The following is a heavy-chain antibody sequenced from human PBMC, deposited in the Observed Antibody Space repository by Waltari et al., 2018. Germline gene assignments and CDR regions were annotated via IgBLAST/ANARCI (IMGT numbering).Heavy chain of an antibody. Sequence: QVQLQQWGAGLLKPSETLSLTCAVYGGSCSTDYWRWIRQPPGKGLEWIGEVNHSGSTNHNPSLKSRVTMSADTSKSQFSLKLRSVTAADTAVYYCARRIAWYYSSGSYHDYWGQGTLVTVSS. CDR1: GGSCSTDY. J-gene: IGHJ4*02. CDR3: ARRIAWYYSSGSYHDY. D-gene: IGHD3-10*01. CDR2: VNHSGST. V-gene: IGHV4-34*01.